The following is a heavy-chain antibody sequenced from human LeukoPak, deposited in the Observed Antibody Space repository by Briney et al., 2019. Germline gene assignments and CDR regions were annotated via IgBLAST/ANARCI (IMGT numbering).Heavy chain of an antibody. J-gene: IGHJ4*02. CDR1: GYTFTGYH. Sequence: SVKVSCMASGYTFTGYHTHWVRPAPGRGLEWMGGIIPIFGTANYAQKLQGRVTITADESTSTAYMELSSLRSEDTAVYYCARDQEGMAGTGEGFDYWGQGTLVTVSS. CDR2: IIPIFGTA. D-gene: IGHD3-10*01. CDR3: ARDQEGMAGTGEGFDY. V-gene: IGHV1-69*13.